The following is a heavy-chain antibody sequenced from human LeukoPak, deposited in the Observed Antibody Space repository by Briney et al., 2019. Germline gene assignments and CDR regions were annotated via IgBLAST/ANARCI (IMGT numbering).Heavy chain of an antibody. CDR1: GGSISSSNYY. CDR3: ARMSYGLYSYYYYYGMDV. D-gene: IGHD5-18*01. V-gene: IGHV4-39*01. J-gene: IGHJ6*02. CDR2: IYYSGST. Sequence: SETLSLTCTVSGGSISSSNYYWGWIRQPPGKGLERIGSIYYSGSTYYNPSLKSRVTISVDTSKNQFSLKLSSVTAADTAVYYCARMSYGLYSYYYYYGMDVWGQGTTVTVSS.